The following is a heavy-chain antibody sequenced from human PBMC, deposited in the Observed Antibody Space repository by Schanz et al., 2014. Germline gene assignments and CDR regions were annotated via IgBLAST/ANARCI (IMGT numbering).Heavy chain of an antibody. D-gene: IGHD3-10*01. CDR1: GGSVSSGRYY. J-gene: IGHJ4*02. CDR3: ARGGYGSGSYREFDY. CDR2: VLYSGST. Sequence: QVQLQESGPGLLKPSQTLSLSCTVSGGSVSSGRYYWSWIRQFPGKGLELIGYVLYSGSTHYNPSLKSRVSISVDTSKSQFSLKLSSVTAADTAVYYCARGGYGSGSYREFDYWGQGTLVTVSS. V-gene: IGHV4-31*03.